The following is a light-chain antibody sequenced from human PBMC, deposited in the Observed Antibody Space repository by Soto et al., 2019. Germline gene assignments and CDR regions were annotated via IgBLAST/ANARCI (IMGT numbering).Light chain of an antibody. V-gene: IGLV1-40*01. J-gene: IGLJ2*01. CDR2: GNS. CDR3: QSYDSSMSVV. CDR1: SSNIGAGYD. Sequence: QSVLTQPPSVSVAPGQRVTISCTGSSSNIGAGYDVHWYQQLPGPAPQLLIYGNSKRPSGVPDRFSGSKSGTSASLAITGLQAEDEADYYCQSYDSSMSVVFGGGTELTVL.